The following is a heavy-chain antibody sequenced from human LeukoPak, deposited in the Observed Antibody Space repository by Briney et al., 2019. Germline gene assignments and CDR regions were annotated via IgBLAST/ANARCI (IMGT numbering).Heavy chain of an antibody. J-gene: IGHJ4*02. Sequence: PGGSLRLSCAASGFTFSSYGMHWVRQAPGKGLEWVAVISYDGSNKYYADSVKGRFTISRDNSKNTLYLQMNSLRAEDTAVYYCAKDPADLDGSGGYYKERGRDYWGQGTLVTVSS. V-gene: IGHV3-30*18. CDR3: AKDPADLDGSGGYYKERGRDY. CDR2: ISYDGSNK. D-gene: IGHD3-10*01. CDR1: GFTFSSYG.